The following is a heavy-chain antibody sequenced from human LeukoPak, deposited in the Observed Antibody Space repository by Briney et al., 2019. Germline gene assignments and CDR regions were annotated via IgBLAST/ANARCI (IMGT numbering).Heavy chain of an antibody. J-gene: IGHJ4*02. D-gene: IGHD3/OR15-3a*01. CDR3: AREDYYFDY. CDR2: ISSSGSTI. V-gene: IGHV3-48*03. CDR1: GFTFSSYE. Sequence: GGSLRLSCAASGFTFSSYEINWVRQAPGKGLEWVSYISSSGSTIYYADSVKGRFTISRDNAKNSLYLQMNSLRAEDTAVYYCAREDYYFDYWGQGTLVTVSS.